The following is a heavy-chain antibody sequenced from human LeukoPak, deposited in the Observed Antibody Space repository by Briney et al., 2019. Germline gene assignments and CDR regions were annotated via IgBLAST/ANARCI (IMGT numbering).Heavy chain of an antibody. CDR3: ARLGYCITGFCLDDY. J-gene: IGHJ4*02. CDR2: INHSGST. V-gene: IGHV4-34*01. D-gene: IGHD1-20*01. Sequence: SETLSLTCAVYGGSFSGYYWSWIRQPPGKGLEWIGEINHSGSTNYNPSLKSRVTISVDTSKNHFSLKLSSVTAADTAVYYCARLGYCITGFCLDDYWGQGTLVTVSS. CDR1: GGSFSGYY.